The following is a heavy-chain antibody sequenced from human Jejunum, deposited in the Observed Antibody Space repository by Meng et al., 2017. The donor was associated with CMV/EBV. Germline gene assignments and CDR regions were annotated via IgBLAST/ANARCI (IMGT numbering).Heavy chain of an antibody. J-gene: IGHJ6*02. CDR2: VSYGSTST. V-gene: IGHV3-21*05. Sequence: GVSISSDGKDWGRLAPGKGLEWVSHVSYGSTSTRYADSVKGRFTISRDDAKNSLYLQMNSLRVGETAIYYCASPPGGIVTLNGLDVWGQGTTVTVSS. CDR3: ASPPGGIVTLNGLDV. CDR1: GVSISSDG. D-gene: IGHD1-26*01.